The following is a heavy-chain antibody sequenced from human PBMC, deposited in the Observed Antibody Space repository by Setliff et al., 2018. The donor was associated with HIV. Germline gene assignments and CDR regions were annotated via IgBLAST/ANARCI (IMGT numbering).Heavy chain of an antibody. D-gene: IGHD2-2*01. J-gene: IGHJ6*03. Sequence: ASVKVSCKASGYTFTGYYMHWVRQAPGQGLEWMGWINPNSGGTNYAQKFQGRVTMTRDTSISTACMELSRLRSDDTAVYYCARAQLGTLYYYYYYMDVWGKGTTVTVSS. V-gene: IGHV1-2*02. CDR2: INPNSGGT. CDR3: ARAQLGTLYYYYYYMDV. CDR1: GYTFTGYY.